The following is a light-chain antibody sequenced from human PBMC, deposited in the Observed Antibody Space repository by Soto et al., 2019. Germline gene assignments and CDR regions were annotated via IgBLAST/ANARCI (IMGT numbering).Light chain of an antibody. CDR1: QSVSSY. J-gene: IGKJ4*01. Sequence: EIVLTQSPATLSLSPGERATPSCRASQSVSSYLAWYQQKPGQAPRLLIYDASNRATGIPARFSGSGSGTDFTLTISSLEPEVFAVYYCQQRSNWPPLTFGGGTKVEIK. CDR2: DAS. V-gene: IGKV3-11*01. CDR3: QQRSNWPPLT.